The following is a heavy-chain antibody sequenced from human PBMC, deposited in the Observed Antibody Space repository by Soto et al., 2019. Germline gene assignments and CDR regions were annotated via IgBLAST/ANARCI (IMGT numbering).Heavy chain of an antibody. D-gene: IGHD3-10*01. V-gene: IGHV3-66*01. Sequence: GGSLRLSCAASGFTVSNNYMSWVRQAPGKGLEYVSVIYSGGGTYYADSVKGRFTISRDNSKNTLYLQMNSVRAEDTAVYYCARDVTSNSGSYPLYWGQGVLVTVSS. CDR2: IYSGGGT. J-gene: IGHJ4*02. CDR3: ARDVTSNSGSYPLY. CDR1: GFTVSNNY.